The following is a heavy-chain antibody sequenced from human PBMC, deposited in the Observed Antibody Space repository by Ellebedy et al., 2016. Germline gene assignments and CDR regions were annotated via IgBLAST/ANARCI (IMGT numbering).Heavy chain of an antibody. Sequence: SETLSLTCTVSGGSISSYYWSWIRQPPGKGLEWIGYIYYSGSTNYNPSLKSRVTISVDTSKNQFSLKLSSVTAADTAVYYCARFPDYYDSSGYPSDYWGQGTLVTVSS. CDR3: ARFPDYYDSSGYPSDY. CDR2: IYYSGST. V-gene: IGHV4-59*01. D-gene: IGHD3-22*01. J-gene: IGHJ4*02. CDR1: GGSISSYY.